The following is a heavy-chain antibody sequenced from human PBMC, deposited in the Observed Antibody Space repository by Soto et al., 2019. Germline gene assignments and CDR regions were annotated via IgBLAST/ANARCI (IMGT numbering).Heavy chain of an antibody. CDR1: GGSFSGYY. Sequence: SETLSLTCAVYGGSFSGYYWSWIRQPPGKGLEWIGEINHSGSTNYNPSLKSRVTISVDTSKNQFSLKLRSVTAADTAVYYCARGATTRIVVAGGAFDIWGQGTMVTVSS. CDR3: ARGATTRIVVAGGAFDI. CDR2: INHSGST. J-gene: IGHJ3*02. D-gene: IGHD3-22*01. V-gene: IGHV4-34*01.